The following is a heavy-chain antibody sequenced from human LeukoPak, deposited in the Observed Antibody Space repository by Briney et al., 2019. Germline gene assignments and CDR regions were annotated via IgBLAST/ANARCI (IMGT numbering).Heavy chain of an antibody. J-gene: IGHJ3*02. CDR3: ARNTLGSDTFDI. V-gene: IGHV4-31*03. Sequence: KASETLSLTCTVSGGSISSGGHYWSWIRQHPGRGLEWIGYIYFSGSTYYNPSLKSRATISLDTSKNQFSLKLNSVTAADTAIYYCARNTLGSDTFDIWGQGTLVTVSS. D-gene: IGHD7-27*01. CDR1: GGSISSGGHY. CDR2: IYFSGST.